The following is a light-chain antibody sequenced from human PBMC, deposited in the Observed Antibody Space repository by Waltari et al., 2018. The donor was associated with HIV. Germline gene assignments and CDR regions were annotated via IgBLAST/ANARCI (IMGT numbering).Light chain of an antibody. Sequence: DIQMTQSPSSLSASVGDRVTITCRASQSISSYLNWYQQKPGKAPKLLIYAASSLQSGVPSRFSGSGSGTEFTLTISCLQPEDFATYYCQQFNYSPTFGQGTTVEI. CDR1: QSISSY. CDR3: QQFNYSPT. V-gene: IGKV1-39*01. CDR2: AAS. J-gene: IGKJ1*01.